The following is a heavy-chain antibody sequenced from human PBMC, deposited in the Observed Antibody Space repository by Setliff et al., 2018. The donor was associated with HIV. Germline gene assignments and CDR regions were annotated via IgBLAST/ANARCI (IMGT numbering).Heavy chain of an antibody. J-gene: IGHJ4*02. CDR2: IYYSGST. CDR1: GGSISGSSYL. D-gene: IGHD3-22*01. Sequence: SETLSLTCNVSGGSISGSSYLWGWIRQPPGKGLEWIASIYYSGSTYYNPSLKSRVTISVDTSKNQFSLKLSSVTAADTTVYYCARHSGLGGYYSPFDYWGPGTLVTVSS. CDR3: ARHSGLGGYYSPFDY. V-gene: IGHV4-39*01.